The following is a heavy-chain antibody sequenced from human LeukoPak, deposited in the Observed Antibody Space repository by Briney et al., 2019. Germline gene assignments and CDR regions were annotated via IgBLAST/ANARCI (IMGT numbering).Heavy chain of an antibody. CDR2: IHYSGST. J-gene: IGHJ5*02. CDR3: ARDGVFGTFDP. CDR1: GGPISSYY. V-gene: IGHV4-59*01. Sequence: PSETLSLTCTVSGGPISSYYWSWIRQPAGKGLEWIGYIHYSGSTNYNPSLKSRVTISVDTSKNQFSLKLRSVTAADTAVYYCARDGVFGTFDPWGQGTLVTVSS. D-gene: IGHD3-10*01.